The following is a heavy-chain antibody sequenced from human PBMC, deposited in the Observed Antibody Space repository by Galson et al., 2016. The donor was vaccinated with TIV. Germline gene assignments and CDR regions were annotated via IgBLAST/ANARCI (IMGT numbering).Heavy chain of an antibody. D-gene: IGHD5-18*01. J-gene: IGHJ4*02. V-gene: IGHV3-30-3*01. CDR1: GFTFGSYP. CDR2: ISYDGSEK. Sequence: SLRLSCAASGFTFGSYPMHWVRQAPGKGLEWVAFISYDGSEKYYADSVKGRFTISRVNSKNTLYLQMNSRRTEDTAIYSCARFFGYYYFDYWGQGNLVSVPS. CDR3: ARFFGYYYFDY.